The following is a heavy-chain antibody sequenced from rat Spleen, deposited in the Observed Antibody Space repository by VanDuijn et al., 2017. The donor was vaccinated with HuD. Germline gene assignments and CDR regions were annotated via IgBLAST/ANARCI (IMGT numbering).Heavy chain of an antibody. Sequence: EVQLVESGGGLVQPGRSLKLSCAASGFTFSNYYMAWVRQAPTKGLEWVAYISTGGGSTYYRDSVKGRFTISRDNAKSTLYLQMDSLRSEDTATYYCARQGINYDGINYPFAYWGQGTLVTVSS. J-gene: IGHJ3*01. V-gene: IGHV5-25*01. CDR1: GFTFSNYY. CDR2: ISTGGGST. D-gene: IGHD1-12*02. CDR3: ARQGINYDGINYPFAY.